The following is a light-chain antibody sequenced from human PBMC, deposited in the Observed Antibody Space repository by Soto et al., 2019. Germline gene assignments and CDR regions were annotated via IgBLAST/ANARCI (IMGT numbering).Light chain of an antibody. J-gene: IGLJ1*01. CDR3: NSYREDHPRFYV. Sequence: QSALTQPASVSVSPGQSITISCTGTHSDIGNYNYVSWYQHLPGKAPKLMIYDVGSRPSGVSSRFSGSKSGNTASLATSGLQAEDEADYYCNSYREDHPRFYVFGTGTKVT. V-gene: IGLV2-14*03. CDR1: HSDIGNYNY. CDR2: DVG.